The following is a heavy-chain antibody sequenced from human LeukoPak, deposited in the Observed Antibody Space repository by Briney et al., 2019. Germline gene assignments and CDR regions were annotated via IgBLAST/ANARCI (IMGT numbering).Heavy chain of an antibody. V-gene: IGHV1-46*01. CDR1: GYTFTSYY. Sequence: ASVKVSCKASGYTFTSYYMHWVRQAPGQGLEWMGIINPSGGSTSYAQKFQGRVTMTRDMSTSTVYMELSSLRSEDTAVYYCAREAKFQQLAGAGFDYWGQGTLVTVSS. J-gene: IGHJ4*02. CDR2: INPSGGST. CDR3: AREAKFQQLAGAGFDY. D-gene: IGHD6-6*01.